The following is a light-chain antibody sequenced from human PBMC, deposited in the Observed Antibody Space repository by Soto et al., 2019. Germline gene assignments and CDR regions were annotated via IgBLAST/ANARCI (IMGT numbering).Light chain of an antibody. V-gene: IGKV1-33*01. CDR1: QDISNY. J-gene: IGKJ4*01. CDR2: DAS. CDR3: QHYDNRQLT. Sequence: DIQMTQSPSSLSASVGDRVTITCQASQDISNYLNWYQQKPGKAPKLLIYDASNLEKGVPSRFSGSGYWRDFSFTISSLQPEDIATYYCQHYDNRQLTVGGWTKVDIK.